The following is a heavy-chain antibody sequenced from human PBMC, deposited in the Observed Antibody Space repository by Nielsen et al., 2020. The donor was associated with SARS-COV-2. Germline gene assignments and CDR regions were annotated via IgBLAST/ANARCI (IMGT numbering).Heavy chain of an antibody. CDR2: VYYSGST. Sequence: SETLSLTCTVSGGSISSYYWSWIRQPPGKGPEWIGYVYYSGSTTSNPSLKSRVTISLDTSKNQFSLRLSSVAAADTAVYYCANLKRGRSSWFDVVLDHWGQGILVTVSS. V-gene: IGHV4-59*08. J-gene: IGHJ4*02. D-gene: IGHD6-6*01. CDR1: GGSISSYY. CDR3: ANLKRGRSSWFDVVLDH.